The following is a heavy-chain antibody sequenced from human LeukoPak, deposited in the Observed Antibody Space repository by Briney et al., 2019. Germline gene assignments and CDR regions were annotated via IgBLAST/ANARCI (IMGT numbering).Heavy chain of an antibody. CDR2: INGDGSET. V-gene: IGHV3-74*01. CDR1: GFTFSCFW. J-gene: IGHJ4*02. D-gene: IGHD3-3*01. Sequence: GGSLRLSCAASGFTFSCFWMHWVRQAPGKGLVWVSHINGDGSETSYADSVKGRFTISRDKAKNTMYMQMNSLRAEDTAVYYCARGGVSRTNDYWGQGTLVTVSS. CDR3: ARGGVSRTNDY.